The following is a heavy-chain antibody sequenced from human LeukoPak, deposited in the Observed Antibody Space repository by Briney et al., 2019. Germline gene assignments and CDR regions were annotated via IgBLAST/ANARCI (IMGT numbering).Heavy chain of an antibody. CDR1: GFTFNTFN. Sequence: PGGSLRLSCAASGFTFNTFNMNWVRQAPGKGLEWVLSITSGGDYIYYADSVKGRFTTSRDNAKNSLSLQPNSLRVEDTAVYYCARGHYDVLAASYKWTPDYWGQGTLVTVSS. CDR2: ITSGGDYI. V-gene: IGHV3-21*01. CDR3: ARGHYDVLAASYKWTPDY. J-gene: IGHJ4*02. D-gene: IGHD3-9*01.